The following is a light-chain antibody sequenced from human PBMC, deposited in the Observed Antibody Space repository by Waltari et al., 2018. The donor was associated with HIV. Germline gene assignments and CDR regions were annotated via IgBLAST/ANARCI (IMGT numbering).Light chain of an antibody. V-gene: IGLV1-47*01. CDR1: SSNIGSKY. CDR3: AAWDDSLSGHVV. J-gene: IGLJ2*01. CDR2: RSN. Sequence: QSVLTQPPSASGPPGQRVTISCSGSSSNIGSKYVYWYQQLPGTAPKLLIYRSNQRPSGVPGRFSGSKSGTSASLAISVLRSEDEADYYCAAWDDSLSGHVVFGGGTKLTVL.